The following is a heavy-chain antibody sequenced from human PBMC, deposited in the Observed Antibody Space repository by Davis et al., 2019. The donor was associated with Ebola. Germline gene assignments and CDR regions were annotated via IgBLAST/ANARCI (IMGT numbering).Heavy chain of an antibody. CDR1: GYGFSRHG. CDR2: INPSGGST. D-gene: IGHD2-15*01. J-gene: IGHJ6*02. CDR3: AREIVVVVAATNYYYYGMDV. V-gene: IGHV1-46*03. Sequence: AASVKVSCKASGYGFSRHGITWVRQAPGQGLEWMGIINPSGGSTSYAQKFQGRVTMTRDTSTSTVYMELSSLRSEDTAVYYCAREIVVVVAATNYYYYGMDVWGQGTTVTVSS.